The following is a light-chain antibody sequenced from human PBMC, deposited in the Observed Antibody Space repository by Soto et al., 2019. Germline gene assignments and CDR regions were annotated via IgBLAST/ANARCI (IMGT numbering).Light chain of an antibody. J-gene: IGLJ1*01. CDR2: DVT. Sequence: QSALTQPASVSDSPGQSITISCTGSSSDVGGYKYVSWYQQHPGKAPKLLIYDVTNRPSGVSNRFSGSKSGYTASLTISGLHSEDEADYYCSSYTSFKTLVFGTGTKVTVL. V-gene: IGLV2-14*01. CDR3: SSYTSFKTLV. CDR1: SSDVGGYKY.